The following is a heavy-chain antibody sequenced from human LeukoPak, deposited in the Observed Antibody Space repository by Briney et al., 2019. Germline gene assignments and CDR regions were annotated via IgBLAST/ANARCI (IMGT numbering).Heavy chain of an antibody. D-gene: IGHD3-22*01. J-gene: IGHJ4*02. CDR2: ISSSSSYI. V-gene: IGHV3-21*01. Sequence: GGSLRLSCAASGFTFSSYSMNWVRQAPGKGLEWVSSISSSSSYIYYADSVKGRFTISRDNAKNSLYLQMSSLRAEDTAVYYCARDLDSSGYGDYWGQGTLVTVSS. CDR3: ARDLDSSGYGDY. CDR1: GFTFSSYS.